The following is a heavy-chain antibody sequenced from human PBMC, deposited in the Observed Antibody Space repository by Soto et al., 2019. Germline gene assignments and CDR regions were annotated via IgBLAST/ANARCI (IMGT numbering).Heavy chain of an antibody. D-gene: IGHD6-19*01. CDR3: TPSGWPYYFDY. CDR2: IRSKANSYAT. CDR1: GFTFSGSA. Sequence: HPGGSLRLSCAASGFTFSGSALHWVRQASGKGLEWVGRIRSKANSYATAYAASVKGRFTISRDDSKNTAYLQMNSLKTEDTAVYYCTPSGWPYYFDYWGQGTLVTVSS. V-gene: IGHV3-73*01. J-gene: IGHJ4*02.